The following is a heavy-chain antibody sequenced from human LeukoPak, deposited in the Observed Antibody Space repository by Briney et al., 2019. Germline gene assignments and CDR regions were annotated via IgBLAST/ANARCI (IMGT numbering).Heavy chain of an antibody. CDR1: GFTFRNYW. CDR2: IKQDGSVK. Sequence: GGSLRLSCAASGFTFRNYWMAWVRQAPGQGLEWVANIKQDGSVKNYVDSVRGRFTISRDNTKNSLYLEMNSLRGEDTAVYYCARNFGYQQFDYWGQGSLVTVSS. J-gene: IGHJ4*02. V-gene: IGHV3-7*01. CDR3: ARNFGYQQFDY. D-gene: IGHD3-3*01.